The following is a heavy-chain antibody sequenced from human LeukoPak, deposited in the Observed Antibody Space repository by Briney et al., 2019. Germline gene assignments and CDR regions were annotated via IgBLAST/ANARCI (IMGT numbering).Heavy chain of an antibody. CDR1: GFTVNSNY. CDR3: ASMYFSQYLQH. V-gene: IGHV3-53*01. CDR2: IYSGGCT. Sequence: PGGSLRLSCAASGFTVNSNYMSWVRQAPGKGLEWVSVIYSGGCTYYADSVKGRFTISRDNSKNTLYPHMNSLRAEDTAVYYCASMYFSQYLQHWGQGTLVTVSS. J-gene: IGHJ1*01. D-gene: IGHD2-8*01.